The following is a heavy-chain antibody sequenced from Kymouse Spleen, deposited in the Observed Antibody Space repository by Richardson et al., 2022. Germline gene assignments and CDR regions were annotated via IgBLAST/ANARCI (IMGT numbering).Heavy chain of an antibody. V-gene: IGHV3-9*01. CDR1: GFTFDDYA. CDR3: AKDRGIATYYYYYYGMDV. J-gene: IGHJ6*02. D-gene: IGHD6-13*01,IGHD6-19*01,IGHD6-25*01. Sequence: EVQLVESGGGLVQPGRSLRLSCAASGFTFDDYAMHWVRQAPGKGLEWVSGISWNSGSIGYADSVKGRFTISRDNAKNSLYLQMNSLRAEDTALYYCAKDRGIATYYYYYYGMDVWGQGTTVTVSS. CDR2: ISWNSGSI.